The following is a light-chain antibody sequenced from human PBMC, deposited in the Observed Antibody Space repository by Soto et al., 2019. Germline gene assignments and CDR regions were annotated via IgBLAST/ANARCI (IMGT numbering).Light chain of an antibody. CDR1: QGISSY. CDR2: AAS. J-gene: IGKJ3*01. CDR3: QQLNSYPIT. Sequence: IQLTQSPSSLSASVGDRVTITCRASQGISSYLAWYQQKPGKAPKLLIYAASTLQSGVPSRFSGSGSGTDFTLTISRLQPEDFATYYCQQLNSYPITFGPGTRWISN. V-gene: IGKV1-9*01.